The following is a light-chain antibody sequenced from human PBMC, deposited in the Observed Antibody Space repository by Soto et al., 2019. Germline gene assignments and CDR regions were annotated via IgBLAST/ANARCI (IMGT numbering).Light chain of an antibody. V-gene: IGKV3-20*02. Sequence: EIVLTQSPGTLALSPGDRATLSCRASQSVNKAYLVWYQVKPGQAPRRLIYGASSRATGIPSRFSGSGSGTDFALTITSLQAEDFATYYCQQLRMYPSTFGGGTKVDIK. CDR1: QSVNKAY. CDR3: QQLRMYPST. CDR2: GAS. J-gene: IGKJ4*01.